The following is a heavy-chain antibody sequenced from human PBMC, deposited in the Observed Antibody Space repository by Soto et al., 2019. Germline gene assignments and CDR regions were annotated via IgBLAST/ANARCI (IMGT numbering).Heavy chain of an antibody. D-gene: IGHD2-15*01. Sequence: GASLKISGKASGYSFTNYWIGWVRQMPGRGLEWMGIIRPGDSDIRYSPSFQGQVTISADKSISTAYLQWSSLKASDTAMYYCAARDCSGGSCYHFYFEYWGQGTLVTVSS. V-gene: IGHV5-51*01. CDR3: AARDCSGGSCYHFYFEY. J-gene: IGHJ4*02. CDR1: GYSFTNYW. CDR2: IRPGDSDI.